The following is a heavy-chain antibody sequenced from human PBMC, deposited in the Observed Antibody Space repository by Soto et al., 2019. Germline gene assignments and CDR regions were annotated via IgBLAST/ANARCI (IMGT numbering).Heavy chain of an antibody. CDR2: INHSGST. CDR3: ARGEVGVMPPNYYYYDMDV. V-gene: IGHV4-34*01. CDR1: GGSFSGYY. J-gene: IGHJ6*02. Sequence: SETLSLTCAVYGGSFSGYYWSWIRQPPWKGLEWIGEINHSGSTNYNPSLKSRVTVSVDTSKNQFSLKVSSVTAADTAVYYCARGEVGVMPPNYYYYDMDVWGQGTTVTVSS. D-gene: IGHD2-8*01.